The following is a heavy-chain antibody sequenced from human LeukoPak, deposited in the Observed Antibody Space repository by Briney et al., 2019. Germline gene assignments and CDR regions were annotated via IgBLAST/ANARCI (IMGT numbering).Heavy chain of an antibody. CDR2: ISYDGSNK. V-gene: IGHV3-30*18. Sequence: GGSLRLSCAASGFTFSTYGMHWVRQAPGKGLEWVAVISYDGSNKYCADSVKGRFTISRDNSKNTLYLQMNSLRAEDTAVYYCAKAPTFCDILTDYWGQGTLVTVSS. CDR1: GFTFSTYG. D-gene: IGHD3-9*01. CDR3: AKAPTFCDILTDY. J-gene: IGHJ4*02.